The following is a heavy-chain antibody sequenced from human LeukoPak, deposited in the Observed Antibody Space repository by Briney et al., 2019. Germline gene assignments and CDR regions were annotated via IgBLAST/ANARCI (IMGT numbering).Heavy chain of an antibody. CDR2: IWDDGSNK. Sequence: GGSLRLSCEASGFTFSSYGMHWVRQAPGKGLEWVAVIWDDGSNKYYADSVKGRFTISRDNSKNTVYLQMNSLRVEDTAVYHCATMASGDYWGQGTLVTVSS. CDR3: ATMASGDY. J-gene: IGHJ4*02. V-gene: IGHV3-33*01. CDR1: GFTFSSYG. D-gene: IGHD6-19*01.